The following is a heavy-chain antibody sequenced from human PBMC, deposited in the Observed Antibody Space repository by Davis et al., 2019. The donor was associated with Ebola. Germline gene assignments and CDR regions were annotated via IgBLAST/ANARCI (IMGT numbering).Heavy chain of an antibody. CDR1: GYTFTSYA. D-gene: IGHD3-22*01. V-gene: IGHV1-3*01. J-gene: IGHJ4*02. CDR2: INAGNGNT. Sequence: AASVKVSCKASGYTFTSYAMHWVRQAPGQRLEWMRWINAGNGNTKYSQKFQGRVTITRDTSASTAYMELSSLRSEDTAVYYCARGQVYYDSSGEFDYWGQGTLVTVSS. CDR3: ARGQVYYDSSGEFDY.